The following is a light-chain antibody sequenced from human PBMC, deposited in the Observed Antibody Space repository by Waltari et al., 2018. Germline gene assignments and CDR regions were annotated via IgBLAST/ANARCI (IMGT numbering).Light chain of an antibody. CDR3: QHSGSAPYS. J-gene: IGKJ2*01. V-gene: IGKV3-20*01. CDR1: LSILKDH. Sequence: DIVLTQSPGTLSLSPGETATLSCRTSLSILKDHLNWYQQKPGQAPRPRIYGASTRAIDIPARFSGSGFGTDFTLSIHRLEPEDFAVYYCQHSGSAPYSFGQGTTLEIK. CDR2: GAS.